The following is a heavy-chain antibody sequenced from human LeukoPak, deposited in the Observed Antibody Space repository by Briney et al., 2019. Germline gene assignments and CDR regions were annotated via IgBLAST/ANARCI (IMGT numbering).Heavy chain of an antibody. D-gene: IGHD6-13*01. CDR2: IRQDGSEK. Sequence: PGGSLRLSCAVSGFTFTDYWMNWVRQAPGKGLEWVASIRQDGSEKSYMDAVKGRFTISRDNTRDSLYLQMSSLRVEDTAVYYCARDGTAPGLYFDLWGQGTLVTVSS. CDR3: ARDGTAPGLYFDL. V-gene: IGHV3-7*01. J-gene: IGHJ4*02. CDR1: GFTFTDYW.